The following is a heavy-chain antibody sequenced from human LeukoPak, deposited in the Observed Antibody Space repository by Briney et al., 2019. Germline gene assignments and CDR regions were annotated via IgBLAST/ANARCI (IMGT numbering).Heavy chain of an antibody. CDR3: ARQDVEMATADY. Sequence: PSETLSLTCSVSGGSISRSSYYWGWIRQPPGKGLEWIGSLYYSGNTYHNPPLKSRVTISVDTSKNQFSLKLSSVTAADTAVYYCARQDVEMATADYWGQGTLVTVSS. D-gene: IGHD5-24*01. CDR1: GGSISRSSYY. V-gene: IGHV4-39*01. CDR2: LYYSGNT. J-gene: IGHJ4*02.